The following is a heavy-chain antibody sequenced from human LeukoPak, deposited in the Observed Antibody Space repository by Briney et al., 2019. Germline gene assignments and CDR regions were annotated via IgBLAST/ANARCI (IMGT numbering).Heavy chain of an antibody. CDR1: GFTFSSYS. Sequence: GGSLRLSCAASGFTFSSYSMNWVRQAPGKGLEWVSYISSSSSTIYYADSVKGRFTISRDNAKNSLYLQMNSLRDEDTAVYYCARDRAGGDSSYYGMDVWGQGTTVTVSS. CDR2: ISSSSSTI. CDR3: ARDRAGGDSSYYGMDV. V-gene: IGHV3-48*02. J-gene: IGHJ6*02. D-gene: IGHD2-8*02.